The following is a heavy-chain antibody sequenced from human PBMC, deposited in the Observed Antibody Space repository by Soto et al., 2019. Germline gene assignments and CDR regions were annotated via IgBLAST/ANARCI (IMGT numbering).Heavy chain of an antibody. D-gene: IGHD4-4*01. Sequence: SETLSLTCTASGVSINSDDYYWTWIRQPPGKGLEWIGYIYYNGRTSYNPSLQSRVTISIDTSNNHFSLKLNSVSAADSAVYYCARDRSNSPDYFDYWGQGTLVTVSS. J-gene: IGHJ4*02. CDR1: GVSINSDDYY. CDR3: ARDRSNSPDYFDY. CDR2: IYYNGRT. V-gene: IGHV4-30-4*01.